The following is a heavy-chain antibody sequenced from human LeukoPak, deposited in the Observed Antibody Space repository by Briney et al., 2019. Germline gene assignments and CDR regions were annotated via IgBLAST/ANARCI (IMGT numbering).Heavy chain of an antibody. D-gene: IGHD3-3*01. V-gene: IGHV3-7*03. CDR2: IKQDGSEK. CDR3: AKARFGVVPSFDY. CDR1: GFTFSTYW. Sequence: PGGSLRLSCAASGFTFSTYWMTWVRQAPGKGLEWVANIKQDGSEKYFVDSVKGRFTISRDNANNSLYLQMNSLRAEGTAVYYCAKARFGVVPSFDYWGQGTLVTVSS. J-gene: IGHJ4*02.